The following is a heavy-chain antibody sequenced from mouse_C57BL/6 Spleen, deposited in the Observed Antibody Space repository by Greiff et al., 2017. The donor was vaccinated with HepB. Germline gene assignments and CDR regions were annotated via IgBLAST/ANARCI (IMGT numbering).Heavy chain of an antibody. CDR3: AKNYDGYPGAMDY. CDR2: IWSGGST. Sequence: VHLVESGPGLVQPSQSLSITCTVSGFSLTSYGVHWVRQPPGKGLEWLGVIWSGGSTDYNAAFISRLSISKDNSKSQVFFKMNSLQADDTAIYYCAKNYDGYPGAMDYWGQGTSVTVSS. CDR1: GFSLTSYG. J-gene: IGHJ4*01. V-gene: IGHV2-4*01. D-gene: IGHD2-3*01.